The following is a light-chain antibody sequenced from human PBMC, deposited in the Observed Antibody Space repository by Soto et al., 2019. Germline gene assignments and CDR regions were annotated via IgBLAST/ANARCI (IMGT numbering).Light chain of an antibody. J-gene: IGKJ1*01. Sequence: EIVMTQSPATLSVSPGERATLSCRASQSVSSNLAWYQQKPGQAPRLLIYGASTRAPGIPARFSGSGSGIVFTLTEGVRPYEDVTHNYCHPYNHLPRTFGQRTRME. CDR2: GAS. CDR1: QSVSSN. V-gene: IGKV3-15*01. CDR3: HPYNHLPRT.